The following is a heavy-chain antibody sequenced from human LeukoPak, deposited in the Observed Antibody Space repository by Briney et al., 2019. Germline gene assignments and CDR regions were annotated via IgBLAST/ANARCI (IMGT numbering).Heavy chain of an antibody. CDR3: VKEGSRTGYFDY. V-gene: IGHV3-9*01. CDR1: GFTFEDYA. Sequence: GGSQRLSCAVSGFTFEDYAMHWVRQAPGKGLDWVAAISWNSGSINYADSVKGRFTISRDNAKNSLYLQMNSLRAEDTAFYYCVKEGSRTGYFDYWGQGTLVTVSS. J-gene: IGHJ4*02. D-gene: IGHD3-10*01. CDR2: ISWNSGSI.